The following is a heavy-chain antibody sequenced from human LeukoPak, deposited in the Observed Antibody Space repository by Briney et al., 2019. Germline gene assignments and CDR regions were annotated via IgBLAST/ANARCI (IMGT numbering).Heavy chain of an antibody. CDR2: IYTSGST. V-gene: IGHV4-4*07. CDR1: GGSISSYY. D-gene: IGHD1-26*01. J-gene: IGHJ4*02. CDR3: ARSGSNSRYWGF. Sequence: SETLSLTCTVSGGSISSYYWSWIRQPAGKGLEWIGRIYTSGSTNYNPSLKSRVTISLDTSKNQFSLRMNSVTTADTAVYYCARSGSNSRYWGFWGQGTLVTVSS.